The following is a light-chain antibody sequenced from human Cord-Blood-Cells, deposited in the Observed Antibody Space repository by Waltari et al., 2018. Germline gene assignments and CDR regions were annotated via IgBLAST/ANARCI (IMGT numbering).Light chain of an antibody. CDR1: SSDVGSYVP. CDR3: CSYAGSSTVV. Sequence: QSALTQSASVSGSPGQSITISCTGTSSDVGSYVPVSCYQQHPGKAPKLMIYEGSKRPSGVSNRFSGSKSGNTASLTISGLQAEDEADYYCCSYAGSSTVVFGGGTKLTVL. V-gene: IGLV2-23*01. CDR2: EGS. J-gene: IGLJ2*01.